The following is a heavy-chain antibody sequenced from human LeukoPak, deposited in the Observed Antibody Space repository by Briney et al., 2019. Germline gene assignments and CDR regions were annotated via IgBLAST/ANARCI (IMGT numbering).Heavy chain of an antibody. CDR2: IYSSGST. J-gene: IGHJ4*02. CDR1: GGSISSRNYY. Sequence: PSETLSLTCTVSGGSISSRNYYWGWIRQTPGKGLEWIGSIYSSGSTYYNPSLKSPFTISVDTSKNQFSLKLSSVTAADTAIYYCASHYDILTGLAYFDYWGQGTLVTVSS. D-gene: IGHD3-9*01. CDR3: ASHYDILTGLAYFDY. V-gene: IGHV4-39*07.